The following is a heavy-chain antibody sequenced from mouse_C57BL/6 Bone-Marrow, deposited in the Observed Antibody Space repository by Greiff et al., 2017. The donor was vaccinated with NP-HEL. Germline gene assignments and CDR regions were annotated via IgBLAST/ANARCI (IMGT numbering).Heavy chain of an antibody. D-gene: IGHD2-3*01. J-gene: IGHJ1*03. Sequence: VKLMESGPELVKPGASVKISCKASGYSFTSYYIHWVKQRPGQGLEWIGWIYPGSGNTKYNEKFKGKATLTADTSSSTAYMQLSSLTSEDSAVYYCAREVYDYWYFDVWGTGTTVTVSS. CDR2: IYPGSGNT. V-gene: IGHV1-66*01. CDR3: AREVYDYWYFDV. CDR1: GYSFTSYY.